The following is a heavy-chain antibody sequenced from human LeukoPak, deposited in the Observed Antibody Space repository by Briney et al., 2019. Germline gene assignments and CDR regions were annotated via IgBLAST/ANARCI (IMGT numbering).Heavy chain of an antibody. J-gene: IGHJ4*02. Sequence: PGGSLRLSCAASGFTLSDYPMTWVRQAPGKGLQWVSLFDRGSLDTYYADSVRGRFTISRDNSRNTLYLQMNSLRAEDTAVYYCAKGGGSSGYSQSDCWGQGTLVTVSS. CDR2: FDRGSLDT. D-gene: IGHD3-22*01. CDR1: GFTLSDYP. V-gene: IGHV3-23*01. CDR3: AKGGGSSGYSQSDC.